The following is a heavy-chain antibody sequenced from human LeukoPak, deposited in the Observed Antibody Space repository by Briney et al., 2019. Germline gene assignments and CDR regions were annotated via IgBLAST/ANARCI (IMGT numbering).Heavy chain of an antibody. V-gene: IGHV1-69*13. CDR2: IIPIFGTA. D-gene: IGHD3-9*01. CDR3: ASSRGILTGYYDY. CDR1: GGTFSSYA. Sequence: GASVKVSCKASGGTFSSYAISWVRQAPGQGLEWMGGIIPIFGTANYAQKFQGRVTITADESTSTAYMELSSLRSEDTAVYYCASSRGILTGYYDYWGQGTLVTVSS. J-gene: IGHJ4*02.